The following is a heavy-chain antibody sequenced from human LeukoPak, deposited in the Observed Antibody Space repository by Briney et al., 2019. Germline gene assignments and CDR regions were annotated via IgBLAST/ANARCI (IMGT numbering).Heavy chain of an antibody. J-gene: IGHJ4*02. CDR3: ARKSTALDY. CDR1: GYTFTVYY. D-gene: IGHD4-17*01. Sequence: AAVKVSCKTSGYTFTVYYLYSVRQAPGQGREWMGRISPDNGVTKIAQKLRGRDTMTRDTSINTIYIDLSTLTEDHTPVDSSARKSTALDYWGQGTQISV. CDR2: ISPDNGVT. V-gene: IGHV1-2*06.